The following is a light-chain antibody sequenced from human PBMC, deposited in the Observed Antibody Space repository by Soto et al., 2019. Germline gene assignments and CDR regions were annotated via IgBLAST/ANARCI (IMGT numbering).Light chain of an antibody. CDR3: QQYDSFSGT. CDR1: QSIINW. CDR2: GAS. Sequence: DIQMTQSPSTLSASVGDTVTVTCRASQSIINWLAWYQQKPGKAPKLLIYGASSLESGVPSRFSGSGSGTEFTLTITNLQPDDFATYYCQQYDSFSGTFGQGTKVDIK. V-gene: IGKV1-5*01. J-gene: IGKJ1*01.